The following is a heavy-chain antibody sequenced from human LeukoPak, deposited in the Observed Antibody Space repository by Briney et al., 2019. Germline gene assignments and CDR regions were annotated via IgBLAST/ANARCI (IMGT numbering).Heavy chain of an antibody. J-gene: IGHJ4*02. CDR3: AGSILTGYPNFDY. Sequence: QAGGSLRLSCAASGFTFSSYWMSWVRQAPGKGLEWVANIKQDGSEKYYVDSVKGRFTISRDNAKNSLYLQMNSLRAEDTAVYYCAGSILTGYPNFDYWGQGTLVTVSS. CDR1: GFTFSSYW. CDR2: IKQDGSEK. D-gene: IGHD3-9*01. V-gene: IGHV3-7*01.